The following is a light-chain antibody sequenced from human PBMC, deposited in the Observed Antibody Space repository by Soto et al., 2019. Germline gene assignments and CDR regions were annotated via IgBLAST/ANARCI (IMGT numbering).Light chain of an antibody. V-gene: IGKV1-39*01. Sequence: DVQMTQSPASLSASMGDRVAVTCRASQSITRSLNWYQQKPGTAPKLLIYAASTLQGGVPSRFSGSGSGTDFTLTISRLQPEDVATYYCQQSHSTPLTFGGGTKV. CDR2: AAS. J-gene: IGKJ4*02. CDR3: QQSHSTPLT. CDR1: QSITRS.